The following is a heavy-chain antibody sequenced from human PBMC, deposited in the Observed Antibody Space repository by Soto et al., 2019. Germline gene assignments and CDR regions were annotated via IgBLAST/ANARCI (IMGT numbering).Heavy chain of an antibody. Sequence: QLTLKEAGPTLVKPTQTLTLTCSFSGFSLITSGVGVGWIRQPPGKAREWLALSYWDDDTGYSTSLRNRLTITKYTSRNQVVLTMTNMDPADTATYYCAHTMAPRIFDSWGQGTLVTVSA. J-gene: IGHJ4*02. CDR1: GFSLITSGVG. CDR2: SYWDDDT. CDR3: AHTMAPRIFDS. V-gene: IGHV2-5*02.